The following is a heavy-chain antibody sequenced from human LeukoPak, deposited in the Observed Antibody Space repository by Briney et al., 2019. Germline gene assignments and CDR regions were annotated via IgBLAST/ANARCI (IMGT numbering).Heavy chain of an antibody. CDR3: ARSIAAQTNNWFDP. CDR2: IWNDGSYK. J-gene: IGHJ5*02. CDR1: GFTFSDYG. D-gene: IGHD6-13*01. Sequence: GTSLRLSCAASGFTFSDYGMHWVRQAPGKGLEWVAVIWNDGSYKYYADSVKGRFTISRDNSKNTLYVQMNSLRVEDTAVYYCARSIAAQTNNWFDPWGRGTLVTVSS. V-gene: IGHV3-33*01.